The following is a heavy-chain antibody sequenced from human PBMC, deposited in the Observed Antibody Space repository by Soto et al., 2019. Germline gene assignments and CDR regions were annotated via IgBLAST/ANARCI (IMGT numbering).Heavy chain of an antibody. CDR2: ISYEGSNK. CDR3: AKVLLWFGESPYGMDV. V-gene: IGHV3-30*18. CDR1: GFTFSSYG. Sequence: QVQLVESGGGVVQPGRSLRLSCAASGFTFSSYGMHLVRQAPGKGREGWAVISYEGSNKYYTDSVKGRFTISRDNSKNTLYLQMNSLRAEDTAVYYCAKVLLWFGESPYGMDVWGQGTTVTVSS. D-gene: IGHD3-10*01. J-gene: IGHJ6*02.